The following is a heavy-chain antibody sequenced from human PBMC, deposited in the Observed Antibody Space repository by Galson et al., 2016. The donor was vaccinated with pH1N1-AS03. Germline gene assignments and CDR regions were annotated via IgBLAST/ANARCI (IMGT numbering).Heavy chain of an antibody. Sequence: SVKVSCKASGYTFTNYAVHWVRQAPGQRLEWMGWIKGGNVNTEYSQKFQGRVAITGDTSASTAYMELSRLRSAATAVYFCATAEASDDQFFDYWGQGTLVTVSS. CDR1: GYTFTNYA. CDR3: ATAEASDDQFFDY. V-gene: IGHV1-3*01. J-gene: IGHJ4*02. CDR2: IKGGNVNT. D-gene: IGHD2-2*01.